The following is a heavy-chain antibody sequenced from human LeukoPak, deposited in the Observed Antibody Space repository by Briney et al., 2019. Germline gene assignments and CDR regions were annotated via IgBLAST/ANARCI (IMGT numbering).Heavy chain of an antibody. V-gene: IGHV3-30*04. CDR3: SREIFSGFDI. CDR2: ISYVGRNK. D-gene: IGHD6-19*01. CDR1: GFTFRSYG. J-gene: IGHJ3*02. Sequence: GGSLRLSCAGSGFTFRSYGMHWVRQAPGKGREWVAVISYVGRNKDYADSVKGRFTISRDNSKNRLFLQVNSLRAEDTAVYYCSREIFSGFDIWGQGTMVTVSS.